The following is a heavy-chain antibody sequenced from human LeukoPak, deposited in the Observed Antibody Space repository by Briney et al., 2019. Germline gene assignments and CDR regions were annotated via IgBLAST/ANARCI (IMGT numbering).Heavy chain of an antibody. CDR3: ARGGGRLYYYYYMDV. Sequence: SVKVSCKASGGTFSSYAISWVRQAPGQGLEWMGGIIAIFGTADYAQKFQGRVTITTDESTSTAYMELSSLRSEDTAVYYCARGGGRLYYYYYMDVWGKGTTVTVSS. D-gene: IGHD3-16*01. J-gene: IGHJ6*03. V-gene: IGHV1-69*05. CDR1: GGTFSSYA. CDR2: IIAIFGTA.